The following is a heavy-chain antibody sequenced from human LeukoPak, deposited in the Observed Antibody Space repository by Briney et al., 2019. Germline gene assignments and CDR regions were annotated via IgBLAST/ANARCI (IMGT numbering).Heavy chain of an antibody. CDR2: ISSSSSYI. CDR1: GFTFDDYG. CDR3: ATLLIDSSGYY. Sequence: PGGSLRLSCAASGFTFDDYGMNWVRQAPGKGLEWVSSISSSSSYIYYADSVKGRFTISRDNAKNSLYLQMNSLRAEDTAVYYCATLLIDSSGYYWGQGTLVTVSS. J-gene: IGHJ4*02. D-gene: IGHD3-22*01. V-gene: IGHV3-21*01.